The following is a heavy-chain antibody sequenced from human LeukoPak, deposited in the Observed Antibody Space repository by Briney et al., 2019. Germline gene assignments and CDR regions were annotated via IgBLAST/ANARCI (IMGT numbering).Heavy chain of an antibody. CDR2: IRYDGSNK. D-gene: IGHD2-2*02. CDR3: AKAGYCSSTSCYKDDFDY. V-gene: IGHV3-30*02. J-gene: IGHJ4*02. Sequence: PGGSLRLSCAASGFTFSSYGMHWLRQAPGKGLEWVAFIRYDGSNKYYADSVKGRFTISRDNSKNTLYLQMNSLRAEDTAVYYCAKAGYCSSTSCYKDDFDYWGQGTLVTVSS. CDR1: GFTFSSYG.